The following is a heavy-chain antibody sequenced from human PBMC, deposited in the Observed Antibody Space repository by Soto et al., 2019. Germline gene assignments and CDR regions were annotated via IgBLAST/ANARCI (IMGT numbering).Heavy chain of an antibody. CDR2: IIPIFGTA. V-gene: IGHV1-69*13. CDR1: GGTFSSYA. D-gene: IGHD6-19*01. Sequence: ASVKVSCKASGGTFSSYAISWVRQAPGQGLEWMGGIIPIFGTANYAQKFQGRVTITADESTSTAYMELSSLRSEDTTVYYCARDKAESSGWYGGDAFDIWGQGTMVTVSS. J-gene: IGHJ3*02. CDR3: ARDKAESSGWYGGDAFDI.